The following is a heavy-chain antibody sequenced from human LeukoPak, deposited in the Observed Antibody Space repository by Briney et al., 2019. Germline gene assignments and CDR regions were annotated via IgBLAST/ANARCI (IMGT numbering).Heavy chain of an antibody. CDR2: IRYDGSNK. V-gene: IGHV3-30*02. Sequence: PGGSLRLSCAASGFSFSSYGMHWVRQAPGKGLEWVSFIRYDGSNKYYADSVKGRFTVSRDNSKNTLYLQMNSLRAEDTAVYYCAKNYANYVNYWGQGTLVTVSS. CDR1: GFSFSSYG. CDR3: AKNYANYVNY. D-gene: IGHD4/OR15-4a*01. J-gene: IGHJ4*02.